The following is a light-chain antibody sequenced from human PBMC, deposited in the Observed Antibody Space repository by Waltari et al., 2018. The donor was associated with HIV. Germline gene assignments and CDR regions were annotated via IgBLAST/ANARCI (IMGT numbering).Light chain of an antibody. V-gene: IGLV1-40*01. J-gene: IGLJ3*02. Sequence: QSVLTQPPSVSGAPGQRVTISCTGSSSNIGAGYDVQWSQQRPGTAPKLLADGNSSRSSGVPGRFSGSECGTSASRPSPVLQAEDEAYYYCQSYDSSLSGSVFGGGTKLTVL. CDR1: SSNIGAGYD. CDR3: QSYDSSLSGSV. CDR2: GNS.